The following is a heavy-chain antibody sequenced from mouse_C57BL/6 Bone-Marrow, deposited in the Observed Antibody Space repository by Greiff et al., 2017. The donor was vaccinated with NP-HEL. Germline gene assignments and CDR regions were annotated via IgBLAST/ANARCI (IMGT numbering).Heavy chain of an antibody. CDR1: GFNIKDYY. CDR2: IDPEDGDT. V-gene: IGHV14-1*01. CDR3: TTRAYYSNYWGFAY. Sequence: EVQLQQSGAELVRPGASVKLSCTASGFNIKDYYMHWVKQRPEQGLEWIGRIDPEDGDTEYAPKFQGKATMTADTSSNTAYLQLSSLTSEDTAVYYCTTRAYYSNYWGFAYWGQGTLVTVSA. J-gene: IGHJ3*01. D-gene: IGHD2-5*01.